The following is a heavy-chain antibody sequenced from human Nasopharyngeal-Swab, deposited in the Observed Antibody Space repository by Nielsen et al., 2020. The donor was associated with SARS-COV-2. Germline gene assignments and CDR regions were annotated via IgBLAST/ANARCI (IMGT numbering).Heavy chain of an antibody. D-gene: IGHD5-18*01. CDR3: ARALTVDTAMVIYYYYYYGMDV. V-gene: IGHV1-8*01. J-gene: IGHJ6*02. Sequence: WVRQAPGQGLEWMGWMNPNSGNTGYAQKCQGRVTMTRNTSISTAYMELSSLRSEDTAVYYCARALTVDTAMVIYYYYYYGMDVWGQGTTVTVSS. CDR2: MNPNSGNT.